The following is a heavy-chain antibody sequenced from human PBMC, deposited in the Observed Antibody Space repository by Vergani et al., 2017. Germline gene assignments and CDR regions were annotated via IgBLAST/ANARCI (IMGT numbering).Heavy chain of an antibody. D-gene: IGHD3-22*01. Sequence: EVQLVESGGGLVKPGGSLRLSCAASGFTFSSYAMSWVRQAPGKGLEWVSAISGSGGSTYYADSVKGRFTISRDNSKNTLYLQMNSLRAEDTAVYYCARLSYDTTPYLQGGYDCWGQGTLVSV. CDR3: ARLSYDTTPYLQGGYDC. CDR1: GFTFSSYA. CDR2: ISGSGGST. V-gene: IGHV3-23*04. J-gene: IGHJ4*02.